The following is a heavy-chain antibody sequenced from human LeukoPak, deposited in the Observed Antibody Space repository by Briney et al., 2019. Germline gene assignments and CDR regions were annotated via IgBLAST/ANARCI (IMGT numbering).Heavy chain of an antibody. CDR1: GSTFSSYS. D-gene: IGHD5-18*01. CDR3: ASSVTAMDLTYYYYMDV. Sequence: GGSLRLSCAASGSTFSSYSMNWVRQAPGKGLEWVSSISSSSSYIYYADSVKGRFTISRDNAKNSLYLQMNSLRAEDTAVYYCASSVTAMDLTYYYYMDVWGKGTTVTVSS. J-gene: IGHJ6*03. V-gene: IGHV3-21*01. CDR2: ISSSSSYI.